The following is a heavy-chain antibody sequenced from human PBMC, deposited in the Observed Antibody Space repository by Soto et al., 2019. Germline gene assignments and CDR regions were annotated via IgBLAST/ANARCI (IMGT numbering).Heavy chain of an antibody. CDR2: INTYNGNT. CDR3: AMVDVYVTPSPQDV. V-gene: IGHV1-18*01. Sequence: QVQLVQSGAEVKNPGASVKVSCKASGYTFTRYGIGWARQAPGQGLEWMGWINTYNGNTNYAQNVQGRVTLTTDTXXSTAYMEGRSLRSNDTAIYYCAMVDVYVTPSPQDVWGQGTTVIVSS. J-gene: IGHJ6*02. D-gene: IGHD3-16*01. CDR1: GYTFTRYG.